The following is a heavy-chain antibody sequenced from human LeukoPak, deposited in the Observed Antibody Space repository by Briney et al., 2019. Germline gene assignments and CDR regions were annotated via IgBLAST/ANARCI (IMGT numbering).Heavy chain of an antibody. D-gene: IGHD2-2*02. CDR3: ARLLDTASYYFDY. V-gene: IGHV4-30-2*06. CDR1: GDSISSPGYS. J-gene: IGHJ4*02. CDR2: IYDSGST. Sequence: PSQTLSLTCTVSGDSISSPGYSWSWIRQSPGKGLEWIAYIYDSGSTYYNPSLMSRVTLSVDRSKTQFSLKLNSVTAADTAVYYCARLLDTASYYFDYWGQGILVTVSS.